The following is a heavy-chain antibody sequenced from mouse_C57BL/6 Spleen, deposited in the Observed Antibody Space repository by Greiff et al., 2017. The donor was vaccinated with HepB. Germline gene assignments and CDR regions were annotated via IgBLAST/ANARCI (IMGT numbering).Heavy chain of an antibody. V-gene: IGHV1-69*01. CDR1: GYTFTSYW. J-gene: IGHJ4*01. D-gene: IGHD3-2*02. Sequence: QVQLQQPGAELVMPGASVKLSCKASGYTFTSYWMHWVKQRPGQGLEWIGEIDPSDSYTNYNQKFKGKSTLTVDKSSSTAYMQLSSLTSEDSAVYYCARSLRQLRLRFYAMDYWGKGTSVTVSS. CDR2: IDPSDSYT. CDR3: ARSLRQLRLRFYAMDY.